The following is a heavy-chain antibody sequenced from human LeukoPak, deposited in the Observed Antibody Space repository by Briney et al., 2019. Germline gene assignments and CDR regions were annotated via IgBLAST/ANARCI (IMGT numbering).Heavy chain of an antibody. V-gene: IGHV3-74*01. CDR1: GFTFSSYW. CDR3: VRAVAGAFDY. CDR2: INSDGSTA. J-gene: IGHJ4*02. Sequence: HPGGSLRPSCAASGFTFSSYWMHWVRQAPGKGLVWVSRINSDGSTASCADSVKGRFIISRDNAKNTLYLQMNSLRAEDTAVYYCVRAVAGAFDYWGQGTLVTVSS. D-gene: IGHD6-19*01.